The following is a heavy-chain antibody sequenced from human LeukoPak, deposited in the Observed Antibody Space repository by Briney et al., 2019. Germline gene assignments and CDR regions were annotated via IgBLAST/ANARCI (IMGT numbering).Heavy chain of an antibody. D-gene: IGHD3-22*01. CDR1: GFTFTSYW. V-gene: IGHV3-7*01. J-gene: IGHJ4*02. CDR2: IKDDGTET. Sequence: RAGGSLRLSCAASGFTFTSYWMSWVRQAPGKGLEWVANIKDDGTETYYADSVKGRFTISRDNAKNSLYLQMDSLRAEDTAVYYCGRDPYYDSLDYWGQGTLVTVSS. CDR3: GRDPYYDSLDY.